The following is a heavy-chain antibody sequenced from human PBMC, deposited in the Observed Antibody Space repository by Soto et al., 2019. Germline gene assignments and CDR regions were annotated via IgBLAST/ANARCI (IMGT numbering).Heavy chain of an antibody. J-gene: IGHJ4*02. CDR1: GYTFTSYG. D-gene: IGHD3-22*01. CDR3: ARDLAGDSSGYQDDY. V-gene: IGHV1-18*01. Sequence: QVQLVQSGAEVKKPGASVKVSCKASGYTFTSYGIRWVRQAPGQGLEWMGWISAYKGNTNYAQKHQDRVTMTADTSTSTDYMELRSLRSDDTAVYYCARDLAGDSSGYQDDYWGQGTLVTGSS. CDR2: ISAYKGNT.